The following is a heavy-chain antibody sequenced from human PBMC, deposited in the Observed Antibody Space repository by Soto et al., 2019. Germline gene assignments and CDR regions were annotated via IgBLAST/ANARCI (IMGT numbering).Heavy chain of an antibody. J-gene: IGHJ6*02. Sequence: GGSLRLSCVASGFSFNDNWMHWVRQVPGKGLMWVSRLKSDGRDTIYADSVKGRFTVSRDSAKNTLYLQMISLRVEDTAVYYCVREMPVPIRGGYYYYSVLDAWGQGTTVTVSS. CDR1: GFSFNDNW. CDR2: LKSDGRDT. D-gene: IGHD2-2*01. CDR3: VREMPVPIRGGYYYYSVLDA. V-gene: IGHV3-74*01.